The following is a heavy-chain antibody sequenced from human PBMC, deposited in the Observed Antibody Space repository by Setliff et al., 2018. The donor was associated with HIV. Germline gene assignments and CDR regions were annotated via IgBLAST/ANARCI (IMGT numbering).Heavy chain of an antibody. Sequence: LKISCAASGFTFSDYYMSWIRQAPGKGLEWVSYISSSSSYTNYADSVKGRFTISRDNAKNSLYLQMNSLRAEDTAVYYCARGPIQLPDYWGQGTLVTVSS. D-gene: IGHD5-18*01. CDR2: ISSSSSYT. J-gene: IGHJ4*02. CDR1: GFTFSDYY. CDR3: ARGPIQLPDY. V-gene: IGHV3-11*05.